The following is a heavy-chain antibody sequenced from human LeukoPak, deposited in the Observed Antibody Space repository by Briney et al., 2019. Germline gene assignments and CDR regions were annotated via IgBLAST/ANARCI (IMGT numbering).Heavy chain of an antibody. V-gene: IGHV1-2*02. CDR3: ARRAFGLYYFDY. CDR1: GCTFTGYY. D-gene: IGHD3-16*01. CDR2: INPNSGGT. J-gene: IGHJ4*02. Sequence: ASVKVSCKASGCTFTGYYMHWVRQAPGQGLEWMGWINPNSGGTNYAQKLQGRVTMTRDTSISTAYMELSRLRSDDTAVYYCARRAFGLYYFDYWGQGTLVTVSS.